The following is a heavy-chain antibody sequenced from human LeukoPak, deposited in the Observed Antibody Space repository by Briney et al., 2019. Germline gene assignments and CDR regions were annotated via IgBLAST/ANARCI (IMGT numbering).Heavy chain of an antibody. CDR3: ARDARKVLFWFGEFFP. CDR1: GYTFTSYY. J-gene: IGHJ5*02. V-gene: IGHV1-46*01. CDR2: INPSGGST. D-gene: IGHD3-10*01. Sequence: ASVKVSCKASGYTFTSYYMHWVRQAPGQGLEWMGIINPSGGSTSYAQKFQGRVTMTTDTSTSTAYMELRSLRSDDTAVYYCARDARKVLFWFGEFFPWGQGTLVTVSS.